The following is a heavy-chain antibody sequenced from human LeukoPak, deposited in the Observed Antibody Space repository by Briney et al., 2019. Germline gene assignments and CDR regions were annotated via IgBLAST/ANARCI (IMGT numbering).Heavy chain of an antibody. J-gene: IGHJ4*02. D-gene: IGHD2-15*01. CDR2: ISSSGVST. CDR3: AKSGRYCSGGSCYQEASLDY. CDR1: GFTFSNYA. V-gene: IGHV3-23*01. Sequence: GGSLRLSCAASGFTFSNYAMNWVRQPPGKGLEWVSAISSSGVSTYYADSVKGRFTISRDNSKNTLYLQMNTLRAEDTAIYYCAKSGRYCSGGSCYQEASLDYWGQGTLVTVSS.